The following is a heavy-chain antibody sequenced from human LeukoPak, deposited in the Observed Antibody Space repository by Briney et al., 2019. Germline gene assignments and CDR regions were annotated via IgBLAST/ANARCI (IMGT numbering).Heavy chain of an antibody. J-gene: IGHJ4*02. V-gene: IGHV3-7*01. D-gene: IGHD3-10*01. Sequence: GESLRLSCAASGFTFSSYWMSWVRQAPGKGLEWAANIKQDGTEKNYVDSVKGRFTISRDNAKNSLYLQMNSLRVDDTAVYYCAREGSGSYYPDYWGQGTLVTVSS. CDR2: IKQDGTEK. CDR1: GFTFSSYW. CDR3: AREGSGSYYPDY.